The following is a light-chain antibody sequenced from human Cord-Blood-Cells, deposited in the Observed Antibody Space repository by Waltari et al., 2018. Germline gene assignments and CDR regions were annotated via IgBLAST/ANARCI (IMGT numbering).Light chain of an antibody. J-gene: IGLJ3*02. CDR2: EDN. CDR1: SGSIASNY. CDR3: QSYDSSNRWV. V-gene: IGLV6-57*02. Sequence: NFMLTQPHSVSESPGKTVTISCTGSSGSIASNYVQWYPQRPGRAPTTVIYEDNQRPSGVPDRFSGSIDSSSNSASLTISGLKTEDEADYYCQSYDSSNRWVFGGGTKLTVL.